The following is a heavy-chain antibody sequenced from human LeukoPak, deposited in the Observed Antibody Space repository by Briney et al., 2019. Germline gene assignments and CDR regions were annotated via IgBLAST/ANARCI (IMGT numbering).Heavy chain of an antibody. Sequence: SETLSLTCTVSGFSMSSDGNCWSWIRQPAGKGLEWIVRVYSSGSTYYNPSLESRFTISLYTSQSHFSLRLTSVTSPDTAVCYCATARADYGDYNSYYYMDVWGKGTTVTVSS. CDR2: VYSSGST. V-gene: IGHV4-61*02. CDR3: ATARADYGDYNSYYYMDV. D-gene: IGHD4-17*01. CDR1: GFSMSSDGNC. J-gene: IGHJ6*03.